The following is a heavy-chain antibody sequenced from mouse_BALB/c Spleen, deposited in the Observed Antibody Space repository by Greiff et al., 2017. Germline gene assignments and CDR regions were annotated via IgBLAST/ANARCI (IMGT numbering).Heavy chain of an antibody. Sequence: EVLLVESGGGLVKPGGSLKLSCAASGFTFSSYTMSWVRQTPGKRLEWVAIISSGGGNTYYPDSVKGRFTISRDNAKNNLYLQLNSLRSEDSALYYCERYGRTWFADWGEGTLVTVSA. J-gene: IGHJ3*01. CDR2: ISSGGGNT. CDR3: ERYGRTWFAD. V-gene: IGHV5-9*03. D-gene: IGHD4-1*01. CDR1: GFTFSSYT.